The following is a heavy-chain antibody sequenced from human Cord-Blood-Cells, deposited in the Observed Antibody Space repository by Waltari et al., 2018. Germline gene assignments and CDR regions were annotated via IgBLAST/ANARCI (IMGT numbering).Heavy chain of an antibody. D-gene: IGHD5-12*01. CDR1: GGTFTSSA. Sequence: QVQLVQSGAEVKKPGSSVKVSCTASGGTFTSSAISWVRQAPGQGLGWMGGVIHIFGKANYAQKFQGRVTITADESTSTAYMGLSSLRSEDTAVYYCARGGRGYSGYDSSHVDYWGQGTLVTVSS. J-gene: IGHJ4*02. CDR2: VIHIFGKA. CDR3: ARGGRGYSGYDSSHVDY. V-gene: IGHV1-69*01.